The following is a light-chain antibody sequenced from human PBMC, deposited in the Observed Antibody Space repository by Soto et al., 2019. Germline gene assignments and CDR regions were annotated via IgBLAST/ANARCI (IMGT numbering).Light chain of an antibody. V-gene: IGKV1-6*01. J-gene: IGKJ4*01. CDR2: APC. CDR3: LQDYNFPLS. CDR1: QGIGND. Sequence: AIPMNQSPSSLSASVGDRVTITCRASQGIGNDLAWYQQRPGKAPKLLIYAPCSWQSGVPSRFSGSGSGTDFTLTITSLQPGDFPTHYCLQDYNFPLSFGGGTKVEIK.